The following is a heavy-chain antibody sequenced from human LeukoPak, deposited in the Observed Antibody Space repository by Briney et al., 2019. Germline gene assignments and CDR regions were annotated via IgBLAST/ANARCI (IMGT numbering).Heavy chain of an antibody. Sequence: SETLSLTCAVYGGSFSGYYWSWIRQPPGKGLEWIGYIYYSGSTNYNPSLKSRVTISVDTSKNQFSLKLSSVTAADTAVYYCASVAGWNDGYFDYWGQGTLVTVSS. CDR2: IYYSGST. J-gene: IGHJ4*02. CDR1: GGSFSGYY. D-gene: IGHD1-1*01. CDR3: ASVAGWNDGYFDY. V-gene: IGHV4-59*01.